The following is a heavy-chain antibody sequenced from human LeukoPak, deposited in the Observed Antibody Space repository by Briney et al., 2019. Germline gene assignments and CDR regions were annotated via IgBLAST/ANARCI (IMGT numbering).Heavy chain of an antibody. D-gene: IGHD3-10*01. V-gene: IGHV3-30*02. CDR3: ASYGSGSHDY. J-gene: IGHJ4*02. CDR2: IRYDGSNK. CDR1: GFTFSSYG. Sequence: GGSLRLSCAASGFTFSSYGMHWVRQAPGKGLEWVAFIRYDGSNKYYADSVKGRFTISRDNSKNTLYLQMNSLKIEDTAVYYCASYGSGSHDYWGQGSLVTVSS.